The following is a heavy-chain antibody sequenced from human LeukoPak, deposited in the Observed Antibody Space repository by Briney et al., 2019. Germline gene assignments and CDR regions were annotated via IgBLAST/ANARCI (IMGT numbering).Heavy chain of an antibody. CDR1: GFTFSSYA. J-gene: IGHJ5*02. CDR3: ARDQGYYYDSSGQP. V-gene: IGHV3-30-3*01. Sequence: GGSLRLSCAASGFTFSSYAMHWVRQAPGKGLEWVAVISYDGSNKYYADSVKSRFTISRDNSKNTLYLQMNSLRAEDPAVCYCARDQGYYYDSSGQPWGQGTLVTVSS. D-gene: IGHD3-22*01. CDR2: ISYDGSNK.